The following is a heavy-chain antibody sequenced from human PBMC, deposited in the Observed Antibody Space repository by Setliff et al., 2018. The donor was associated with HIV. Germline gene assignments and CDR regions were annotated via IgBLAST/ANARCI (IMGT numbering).Heavy chain of an antibody. CDR2: IKSKTDGETE. D-gene: IGHD5-18*01. Sequence: PGGSLRLSCAASGFTFTNAWMSWVRQAPGKGLEWVGRIKSKTDGETEDYAAPVKGRFTLSRDDSRNIAYLQMNSLKTEDTAVYYCARDFSYGYFFYGMDVWGQGTTVTVSS. CDR3: ARDFSYGYFFYGMDV. J-gene: IGHJ6*02. V-gene: IGHV3-15*01. CDR1: GFTFTNAW.